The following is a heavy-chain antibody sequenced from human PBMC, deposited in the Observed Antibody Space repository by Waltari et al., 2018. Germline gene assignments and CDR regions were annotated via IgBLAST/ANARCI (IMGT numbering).Heavy chain of an antibody. D-gene: IGHD6-13*01. V-gene: IGHV4-34*01. CDR3: AREKYSSSRNWFDP. CDR1: GGSFSGYY. Sequence: QVQLQQWGAGLLKPSETLSLTCAVYGGSFSGYYWSWIRQPPGKGLEWIGEINHSGSTNDNPSLKSRITISVDTSKNQFSLKLSSVTAADTAVYYCAREKYSSSRNWFDPWGQGTLVIVAS. J-gene: IGHJ5*02. CDR2: INHSGST.